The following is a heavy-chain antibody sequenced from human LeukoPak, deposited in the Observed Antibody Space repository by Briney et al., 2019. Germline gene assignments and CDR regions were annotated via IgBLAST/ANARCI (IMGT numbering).Heavy chain of an antibody. CDR2: INSDGSST. CDR3: ARLVARYDSSRYYYLYYFDY. Sequence: PGGSLRLSCAASGFTFSSYWMHWVRQAPGKGLVWVSRINSDGSSTSYADSVKGRITISRDNAKNTLYLQMNSLRAEDTAVYYCARLVARYDSSRYYYLYYFDYWGQGTLVTVSS. CDR1: GFTFSSYW. J-gene: IGHJ4*02. D-gene: IGHD3-22*01. V-gene: IGHV3-74*01.